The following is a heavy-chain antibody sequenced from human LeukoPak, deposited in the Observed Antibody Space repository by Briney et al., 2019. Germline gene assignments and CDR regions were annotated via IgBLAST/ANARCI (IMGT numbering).Heavy chain of an antibody. CDR3: ARDSRRIVVVPAAIPY. Sequence: ASVKVSCKASGYTFTGYYMHWVRQAPGQGLEWMGWINPNSGGTNYAQKFQGRVTMTRDTSITPAYLELSRLRSDDTAVYYCARDSRRIVVVPAAIPYWGQGTLVTVSS. D-gene: IGHD2-2*02. V-gene: IGHV1-2*02. CDR1: GYTFTGYY. CDR2: INPNSGGT. J-gene: IGHJ4*02.